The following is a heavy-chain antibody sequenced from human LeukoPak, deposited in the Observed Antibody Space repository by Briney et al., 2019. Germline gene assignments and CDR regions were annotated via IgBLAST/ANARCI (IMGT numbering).Heavy chain of an antibody. Sequence: PGGSLRLSCAASGFTLSSYWMSWVRQAPGKGLEWVSSISSGSSYIYYADSVKGRFTISRDDAKNSLYLQMNSLRAEDTAVYYCARYCSSSRCLYYYHMDVWGKGTTVTVSS. J-gene: IGHJ6*03. V-gene: IGHV3-21*01. D-gene: IGHD2-2*01. CDR3: ARYCSSSRCLYYYHMDV. CDR2: ISSGSSYI. CDR1: GFTLSSYW.